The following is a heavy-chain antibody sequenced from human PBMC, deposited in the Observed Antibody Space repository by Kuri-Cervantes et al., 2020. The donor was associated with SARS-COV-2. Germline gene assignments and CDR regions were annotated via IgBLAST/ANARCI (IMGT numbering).Heavy chain of an antibody. CDR3: ARDYCSSTSCYGYYYMDV. CDR2: IKQDGSEK. J-gene: IGHJ6*03. Sequence: GESLKISCAASGFTFSSYWMSWVRQAPGKGLEWVANIKQDGSEKYYVDSVKGRFTISRDNAKNSLYLQMNSLRAEDTAVYYCARDYCSSTSCYGYYYMDVWGKGTTVTVSS. CDR1: GFTFSSYW. V-gene: IGHV3-7*01. D-gene: IGHD2-2*01.